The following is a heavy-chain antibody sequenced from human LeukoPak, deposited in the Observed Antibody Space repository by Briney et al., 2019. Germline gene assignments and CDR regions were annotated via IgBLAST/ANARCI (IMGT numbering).Heavy chain of an antibody. J-gene: IGHJ4*02. CDR1: GFTFSTYS. V-gene: IGHV3-48*04. CDR3: ARTHYSSGGDFFDC. CDR2: ISSSSSTK. D-gene: IGHD6-19*01. Sequence: GGSLRLSCAASGFTFSTYSMNWVRQAPGKGLEWVSYISSSSSTKYYADSVKGRFTISRDNAKNSLYLQMNSLRAEDTAVYHCARTHYSSGGDFFDCWGQGTLVSVSS.